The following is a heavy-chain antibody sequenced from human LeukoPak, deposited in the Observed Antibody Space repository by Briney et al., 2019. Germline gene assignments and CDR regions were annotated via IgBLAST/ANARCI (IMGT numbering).Heavy chain of an antibody. J-gene: IGHJ4*02. V-gene: IGHV3-43*02. CDR2: ISGDGGST. CDR3: AKVAFGGVIVSIDY. Sequence: GGSLRLSCAASGFTFSSYSMNWVRQAPGKGLEWVSLISGDGGSTYYADSVKGRFTISRDNSKNSLYLQMNSLRTEDTALYYCAKVAFGGVIVSIDYWGQGTLVTVSS. D-gene: IGHD3-16*02. CDR1: GFTFSSYS.